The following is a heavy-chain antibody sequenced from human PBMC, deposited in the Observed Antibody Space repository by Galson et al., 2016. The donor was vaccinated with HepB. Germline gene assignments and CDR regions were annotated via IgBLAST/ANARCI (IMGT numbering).Heavy chain of an antibody. Sequence: SLRLSCAASGLTFSSYAMSWVRQAPGKGLEWLSSISRSADTTYYADSVKGRFTISRDNSKNTVYMQMNSLRAEDTAVYYCARDIDYNHWSFDIWGRGTLVSVS. D-gene: IGHD4/OR15-4a*01. CDR1: GLTFSSYA. V-gene: IGHV3-23*01. CDR3: ARDIDYNHWSFDI. J-gene: IGHJ2*01. CDR2: ISRSADTT.